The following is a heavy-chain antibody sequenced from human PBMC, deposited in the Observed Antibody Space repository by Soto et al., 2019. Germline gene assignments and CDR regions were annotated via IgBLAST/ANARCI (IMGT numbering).Heavy chain of an antibody. CDR1: GYTFTSYA. J-gene: IGHJ5*02. Sequence: VKVSCKASGYTFTSYAMHWVRQAPGQRLEWMGWINAGNGNTKYSQKFQGRVTITRDTSASTAYMELSSLRSEDTAVYYCARDLGYCSSTSCYNGEFDPWGQGTLVTVSS. CDR2: INAGNGNT. CDR3: ARDLGYCSSTSCYNGEFDP. V-gene: IGHV1-3*01. D-gene: IGHD2-2*02.